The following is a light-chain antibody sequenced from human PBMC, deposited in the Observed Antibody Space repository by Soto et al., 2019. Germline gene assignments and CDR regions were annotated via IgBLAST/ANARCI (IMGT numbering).Light chain of an antibody. V-gene: IGKV1-5*01. Sequence: DIQMTQSPSTLSASVGDRVTITCRASQSIRSWLAWYQQKPGKAPNLLIYDASSLKSGVPSRFSGSGSGTEFTLTISSLQPDDFATYYCQQYNSYWTFGQGTKVEIK. CDR3: QQYNSYWT. J-gene: IGKJ1*01. CDR2: DAS. CDR1: QSIRSW.